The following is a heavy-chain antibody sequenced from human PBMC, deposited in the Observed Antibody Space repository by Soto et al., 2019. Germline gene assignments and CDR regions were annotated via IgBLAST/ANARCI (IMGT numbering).Heavy chain of an antibody. D-gene: IGHD1-1*01. Sequence: ASETLSLTCAVSGDSISSAYYWGWIRQPPGEGLEWIGSIYHSEYSYYNPSLKSRVTISIDTSEDQLSLKLSSVTAEDTAVYDWARERVEPRGGPYWFDPWGQGTLVTVSS. CDR3: ARERVEPRGGPYWFDP. V-gene: IGHV4-38-2*02. J-gene: IGHJ5*02. CDR2: IYHSEYS. CDR1: GDSISSAYY.